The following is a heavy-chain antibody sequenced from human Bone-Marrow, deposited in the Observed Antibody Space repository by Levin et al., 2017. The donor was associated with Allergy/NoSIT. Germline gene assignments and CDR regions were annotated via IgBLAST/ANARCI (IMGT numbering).Heavy chain of an antibody. V-gene: IGHV3-11*01. D-gene: IGHD2-8*01. Sequence: GGSLRLSCAASGFTFSDYYMSWIRQAPGKGLEWVSYISSSGSTIYYADSVKGRFTISRDNAKNSLYLQMNSLRAEDTAVYYCARRYAMGYYYYYGMDVWGQGTTVTVSS. CDR2: ISSSGSTI. J-gene: IGHJ6*02. CDR3: ARRYAMGYYYYYGMDV. CDR1: GFTFSDYY.